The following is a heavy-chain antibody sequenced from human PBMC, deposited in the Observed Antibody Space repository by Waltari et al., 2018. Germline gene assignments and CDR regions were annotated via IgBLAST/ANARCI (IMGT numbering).Heavy chain of an antibody. CDR3: ARGLGGSSPFDY. Sequence: QVHLVQSGAEVKKSGASVKVSCKASEYSFGGYYLSWVRQAPGQGLEWMGWINPTNGVTNYAQKFQGRVTMTRDTSINSVYMDLSRLRSDDTAVYFCARGLGGSSPFDYWGRGTLVTVSS. J-gene: IGHJ4*02. D-gene: IGHD3-16*01. V-gene: IGHV1-2*02. CDR2: INPTNGVT. CDR1: EYSFGGYY.